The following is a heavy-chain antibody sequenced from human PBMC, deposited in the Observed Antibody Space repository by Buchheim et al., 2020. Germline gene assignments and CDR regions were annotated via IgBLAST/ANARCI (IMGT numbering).Heavy chain of an antibody. Sequence: EVQLLESGGGLVQPGGSLRLSCAASGFIFSSFWMSWVRQAPGKGLEWVANIKEDGSEKYYVDSVKGRFTISRDNAKNSLYLQMNSLRAEDTAVYYCARADQMGTTDYWGLGTL. D-gene: IGHD1-14*01. J-gene: IGHJ4*02. V-gene: IGHV3-7*01. CDR1: GFIFSSFW. CDR2: IKEDGSEK. CDR3: ARADQMGTTDY.